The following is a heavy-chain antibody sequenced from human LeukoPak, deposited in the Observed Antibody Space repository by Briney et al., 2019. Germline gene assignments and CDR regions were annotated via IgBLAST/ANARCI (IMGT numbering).Heavy chain of an antibody. J-gene: IGHJ4*02. CDR3: ARAYLRGITGTTGYFDY. Sequence: SETLSLTCTVSGGSISSYYWSWIRQPAGKGLEWIGRICTSGSTNYNPSLKSRVTMSVDTSKNQFSLKLSSVTAADTAVYYCARAYLRGITGTTGYFDYWGQGTLVTVSS. V-gene: IGHV4-4*07. CDR1: GGSISSYY. CDR2: ICTSGST. D-gene: IGHD1-7*01.